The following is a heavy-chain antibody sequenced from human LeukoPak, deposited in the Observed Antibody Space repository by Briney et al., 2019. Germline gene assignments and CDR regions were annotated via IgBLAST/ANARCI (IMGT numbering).Heavy chain of an antibody. J-gene: IGHJ4*02. V-gene: IGHV3-21*01. CDR2: ISSSSSYI. D-gene: IGHD3-10*01. CDR1: GFTFSSYW. CDR3: ARESDYYASGTFPLDY. Sequence: GGSLRLSCAASGFTFSSYWMSWVRQAPGKGLEWVSSISSSSSYIYYADSVKGRFTISRDNAKNSLYLQMDSLRAEDTAVYYCARESDYYASGTFPLDYWGQGTLVTVSS.